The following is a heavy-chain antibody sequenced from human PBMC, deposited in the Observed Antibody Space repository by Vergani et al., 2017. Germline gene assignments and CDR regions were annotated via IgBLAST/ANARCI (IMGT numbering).Heavy chain of an antibody. J-gene: IGHJ4*02. Sequence: QITLKESGPTLVKPTQTLTLTCTVSGFSVSSSGVGLAWIRQPPGKALECLAIIYWNDDKRYSPSLMGRLTIAKDTSRNQVVLTMTNMDPVDTATYYCAHXDIFDDNYEYFDYWGPGTLVPVSS. CDR2: IYWNDDK. CDR1: GFSVSSSGVG. CDR3: AHXDIFDDNYEYFDY. V-gene: IGHV2-5*01. D-gene: IGHD4-11*01.